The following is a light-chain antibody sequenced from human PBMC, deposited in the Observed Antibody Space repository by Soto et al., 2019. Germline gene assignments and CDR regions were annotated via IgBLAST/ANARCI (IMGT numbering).Light chain of an antibody. Sequence: SYELTQSLSVSVSPGQTASITCSGDKLGNKYVCWYQQKPGQSPVLVIYHDSRRPSGIPERFSGSNSGNTATLTISGTQAMDEADYYCQTWDCRSVVFGGGTKLTVL. CDR3: QTWDCRSVV. CDR1: KLGNKY. V-gene: IGLV3-1*01. J-gene: IGLJ2*01. CDR2: HDS.